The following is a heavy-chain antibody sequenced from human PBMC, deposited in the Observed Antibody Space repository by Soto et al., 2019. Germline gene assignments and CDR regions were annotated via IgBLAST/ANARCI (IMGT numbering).Heavy chain of an antibody. D-gene: IGHD4-17*01. Sequence: QVQLQESGPGLVKPSQTLSLTCTVSGGSISSGDYYWSWICQPPGKGLEWIGYIYYSGSTYYNPSLKSRVTISVDTSKNQFSLKRSSVTAADTAVYYCAGRMTTVTTAYYGMDVWGQGTTVTVSS. J-gene: IGHJ6*02. CDR3: AGRMTTVTTAYYGMDV. V-gene: IGHV4-30-4*01. CDR2: IYYSGST. CDR1: GGSISSGDYY.